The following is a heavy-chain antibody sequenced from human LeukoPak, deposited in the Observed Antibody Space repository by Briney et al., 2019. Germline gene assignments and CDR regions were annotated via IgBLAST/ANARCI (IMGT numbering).Heavy chain of an antibody. V-gene: IGHV3-30*02. D-gene: IGHD2-2*01. Sequence: PGGSLRLSCAASGFTFSSYAMGWVRQAPGKGLEWVAFIRYDGSNKYYADSVKGRFTISRDNSKNTLYLQMNSLRAEDTAVYYCAKGPLGYCSSTSCSAFDYWGQGTLVTVSS. CDR2: IRYDGSNK. CDR3: AKGPLGYCSSTSCSAFDY. J-gene: IGHJ4*02. CDR1: GFTFSSYA.